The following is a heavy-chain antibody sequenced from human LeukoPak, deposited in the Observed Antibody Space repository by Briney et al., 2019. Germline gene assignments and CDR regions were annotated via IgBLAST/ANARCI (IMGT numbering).Heavy chain of an antibody. CDR3: AKDEGSSWSYYFDY. D-gene: IGHD6-13*01. CDR2: ISGSGGST. V-gene: IGHV3-23*01. J-gene: IGHJ4*02. CDR1: GLTFSSYA. Sequence: GGSLRLSCAASGLTFSSYAMSWVRQAPGKGLEWVSAISGSGGSTYYADSVKGRFTISRDNSKNTLYLQMNSLRAEDTAVYYCAKDEGSSWSYYFDYWGQGTLVTVSS.